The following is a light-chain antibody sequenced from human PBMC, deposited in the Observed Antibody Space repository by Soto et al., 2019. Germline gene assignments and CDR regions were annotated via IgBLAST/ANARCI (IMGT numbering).Light chain of an antibody. Sequence: EIVLTPSPGTLSLSPGERATLSCRASQSVSSYLAWYQQKTGQAPRLLIYDASNRATGIPARFSGSGSGTDFTLTISSLEPEDFAVYYCQQRGKRPLSFGEGPKGEIK. V-gene: IGKV3-11*01. CDR1: QSVSSY. CDR2: DAS. J-gene: IGKJ4*02. CDR3: QQRGKRPLS.